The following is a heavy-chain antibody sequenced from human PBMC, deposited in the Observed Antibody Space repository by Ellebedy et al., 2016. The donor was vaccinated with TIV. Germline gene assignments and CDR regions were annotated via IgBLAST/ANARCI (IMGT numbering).Heavy chain of an antibody. CDR3: ARAFLLEVAATDNWFDP. V-gene: IGHV1-3*01. CDR1: GYTFTSYA. D-gene: IGHD2-15*01. J-gene: IGHJ5*02. CDR2: INAGNGNT. Sequence: ASVKVSCKASGYTFTSYAMHWVRQAPGQRLEWMGWINAGNGNTKYSQKFQGRVTITRDTSASTAYMELSSLRSEDTAVYYCARAFLLEVAATDNWFDPWGQGTLVTVSS.